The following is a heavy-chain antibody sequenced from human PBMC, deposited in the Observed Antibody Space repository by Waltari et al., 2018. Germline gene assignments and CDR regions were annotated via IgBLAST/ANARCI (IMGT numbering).Heavy chain of an antibody. D-gene: IGHD3-3*01. CDR1: GFTFSSYG. J-gene: IGHJ6*02. V-gene: IGHV3-33*01. Sequence: QVQLVESGGGVVQPGRSLRLSCAASGFTFSSYGMHWVRQAPGKGLGWGEVKCDDGSNKYYAYSVKGRFTISRDNSKNTLYLQMNSLRAEDTAVYYCASFWSGYYSHYGMDVWGQGTTVTVSS. CDR3: ASFWSGYYSHYGMDV. CDR2: KCDDGSNK.